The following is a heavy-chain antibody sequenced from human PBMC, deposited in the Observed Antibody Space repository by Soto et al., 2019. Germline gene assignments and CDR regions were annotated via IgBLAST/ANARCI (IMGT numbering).Heavy chain of an antibody. CDR3: ARSQGPPGPHYSYAMDV. J-gene: IGHJ6*02. Sequence: VASVKVSCKASGYTFTSYAMHWVRQAPGQRLEWMGWINAGNGNTKYYRTSLKTRLTISKGTSKNQVVLTMSNMDPVDTATYYCARSQGPPGPHYSYAMDVWSQGTTVTVSS. CDR2: INAGNGNT. CDR1: GYTFTSYA. D-gene: IGHD4-17*01. V-gene: IGHV1-3*01.